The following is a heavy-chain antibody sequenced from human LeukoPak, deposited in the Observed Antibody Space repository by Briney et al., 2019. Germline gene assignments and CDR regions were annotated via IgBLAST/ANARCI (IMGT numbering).Heavy chain of an antibody. CDR3: ARADYGGNSRRGYFDY. CDR1: GGSFSGYY. Sequence: PSETLSLTCAVYGGSFSGYYWSWIRQPPGKGLEWIGEINHSGSTNYNPSLKSRVTISVDTSKNQFSLKVRSVTAADAAVYYCARADYGGNSRRGYFDYWGQGTLVIVSS. CDR2: INHSGST. J-gene: IGHJ4*02. D-gene: IGHD4-23*01. V-gene: IGHV4-34*01.